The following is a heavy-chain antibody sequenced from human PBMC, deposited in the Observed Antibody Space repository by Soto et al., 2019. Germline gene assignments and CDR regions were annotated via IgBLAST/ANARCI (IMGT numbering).Heavy chain of an antibody. Sequence: QVQLQESGPGLVKPSGTLSLTCAVSGGSISSSNWWSWVRQPPGKGLEWIGEIYHSGSTNYNPSLKSRVTISVDKSKNQFSLKLSSVTAADTAVYYCARGTTYCSSTSCQPGIAAAGTVGSSGWYDYWGQGTLVTVSS. V-gene: IGHV4-4*02. J-gene: IGHJ4*02. D-gene: IGHD2-2*01. CDR1: GGSISSSNW. CDR2: IYHSGST. CDR3: ARGTTYCSSTSCQPGIAAAGTVGSSGWYDY.